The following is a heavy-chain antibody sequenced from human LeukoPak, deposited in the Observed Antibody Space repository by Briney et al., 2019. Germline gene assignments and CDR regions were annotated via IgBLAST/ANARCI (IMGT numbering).Heavy chain of an antibody. CDR3: AKDNSRDDFWSGYYNQYYYYGMDV. V-gene: IGHV3-30*18. CDR1: GFIFSSYG. J-gene: IGHJ6*02. CDR2: ISYDGSNK. D-gene: IGHD3-3*01. Sequence: GGSLRLSCAASGFIFSSYGMHWVRQAPGKGLEWVAVISYDGSNKYYADSVKGRFTISRDNSKNTLYLQMNSLRAEDTAVCYCAKDNSRDDFWSGYYNQYYYYGMDVWGQGTTVTVSS.